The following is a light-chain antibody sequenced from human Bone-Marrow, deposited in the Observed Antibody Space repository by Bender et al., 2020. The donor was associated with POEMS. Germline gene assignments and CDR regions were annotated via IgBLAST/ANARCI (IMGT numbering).Light chain of an antibody. V-gene: IGLV6-57*01. CDR1: SGSISNNY. Sequence: NFILTQPHSVSASPGRTVTISCTRTSGSISNNYVQWFQQPPDISPRTVIYEDNQRPSGVPDRFSGSIDRSSNSASLSISGLKTEDEAYYYCQSYDSSIAVFGGGTKVTVL. CDR3: QSYDSSIAV. CDR2: EDN. J-gene: IGLJ3*02.